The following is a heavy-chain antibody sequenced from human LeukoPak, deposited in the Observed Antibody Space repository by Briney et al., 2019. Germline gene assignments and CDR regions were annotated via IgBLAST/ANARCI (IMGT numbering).Heavy chain of an antibody. Sequence: GGSLRLSCAASGFTFSDYYMSWIRQAPGKGLEWVSHISSSGSSVYYADSVKGRFTTSRDNAKNSLYLQMNSLRAEDTAVYYCASRYCTSGVCHFNYWGQGTLVTVSS. V-gene: IGHV3-11*01. J-gene: IGHJ4*02. CDR1: GFTFSDYY. D-gene: IGHD2-8*01. CDR3: ASRYCTSGVCHFNY. CDR2: ISSSGSSV.